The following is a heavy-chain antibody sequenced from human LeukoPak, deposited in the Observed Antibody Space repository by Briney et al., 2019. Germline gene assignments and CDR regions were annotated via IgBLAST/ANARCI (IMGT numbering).Heavy chain of an antibody. J-gene: IGHJ4*02. CDR3: MRSYYDSSGYSHYDY. D-gene: IGHD3-22*01. CDR1: GYSFASYW. Sequence: NRGESLKISCKGSGYSFASYWIGWVRQMPGKGLEWMGIIYPGDSATRYSPSFQGQVTISADKSISTAYLQWSSLKASDTAMYYCMRSYYDSSGYSHYDYWGQGTLVTVSS. V-gene: IGHV5-51*01. CDR2: IYPGDSAT.